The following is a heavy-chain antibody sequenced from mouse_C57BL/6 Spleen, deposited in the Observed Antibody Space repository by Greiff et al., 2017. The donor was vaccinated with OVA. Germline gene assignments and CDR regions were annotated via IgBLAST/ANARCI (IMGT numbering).Heavy chain of an antibody. CDR3: AKKGIPSSGFAY. CDR1: GFSLTSYG. V-gene: IGHV2-5*01. Sequence: VQVVESGPGLVQPSQSLSITCTVSGFSLTSYGVHWVRQSPGKGLEWLGVIWRGGSTDYNAAFMSRLSITKDNSKSQVFFKMNSLQADDTAIYYCAKKGIPSSGFAYWGQGTLVTVSA. CDR2: IWRGGST. D-gene: IGHD3-1*01. J-gene: IGHJ3*01.